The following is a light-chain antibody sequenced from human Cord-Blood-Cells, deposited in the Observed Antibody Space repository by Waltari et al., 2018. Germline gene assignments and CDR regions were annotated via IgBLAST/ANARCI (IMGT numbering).Light chain of an antibody. V-gene: IGKV1-33*01. CDR3: QQYDNLPLT. CDR2: DAS. CDR1: QDIRNY. J-gene: IGKJ5*01. Sequence: DIQMTQSPSSLSAPVGDRVTITWQASQDIRNYLNWYHQKPGKAPKLLIYDASNLETGVPARFSGSGSGTDFTFTISSLQPEDIATYYCQQYDNLPLTFGQGTRLEIK.